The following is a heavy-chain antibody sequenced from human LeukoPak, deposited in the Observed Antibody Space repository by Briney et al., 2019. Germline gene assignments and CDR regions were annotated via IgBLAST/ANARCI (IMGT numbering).Heavy chain of an antibody. CDR1: GFTFSTYW. J-gene: IGHJ4*02. CDR2: INNDGSST. Sequence: GGSLRLSCAASGFTFSTYWMHWVRQAPGKGLVWVSRINNDGSSTGYADSVMGRFTISRDNVKNTVYLQMNSLTAEDTAVYYCARGQSSGWYPDWGQGTLVTVSS. V-gene: IGHV3-74*01. D-gene: IGHD6-19*01. CDR3: ARGQSSGWYPD.